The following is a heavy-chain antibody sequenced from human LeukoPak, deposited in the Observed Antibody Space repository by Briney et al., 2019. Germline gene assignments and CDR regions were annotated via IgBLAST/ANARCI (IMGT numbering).Heavy chain of an antibody. D-gene: IGHD3-22*01. V-gene: IGHV3-23*01. J-gene: IGHJ4*02. CDR2: ISGSGGST. Sequence: PGGSLRLSCAASGFTVGSNYMSWVRQAPGKGLEWVSAISGSGGSTYYADSVKGRFTISRDNSKNTLYLQMNSLRAEDTAVYYCAASKTSSGYAFDYWGQGTLVTVSS. CDR1: GFTVGSNY. CDR3: AASKTSSGYAFDY.